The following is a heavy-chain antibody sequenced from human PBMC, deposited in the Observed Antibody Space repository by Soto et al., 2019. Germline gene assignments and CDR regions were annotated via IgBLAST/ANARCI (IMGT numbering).Heavy chain of an antibody. J-gene: IGHJ4*02. Sequence: GGSLRLSCAASGFIFSTYWMTWVRQAPGKGLEWVANIKPDGSVENYVDSVKGRFTISRDNAENSLYLQMNSLRAEDTAVYYCARDPVRGDDYNFDYWGQGTLVTVSS. CDR3: ARDPVRGDDYNFDY. CDR2: IKPDGSVE. D-gene: IGHD3-10*01. CDR1: GFIFSTYW. V-gene: IGHV3-7*01.